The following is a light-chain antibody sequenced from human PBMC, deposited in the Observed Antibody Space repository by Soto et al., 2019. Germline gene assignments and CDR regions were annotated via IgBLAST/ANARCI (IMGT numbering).Light chain of an antibody. CDR1: QTVSITY. J-gene: IGKJ5*01. Sequence: VLTQSPGTLSLSPGESATLSCRASQTVSITYLTWYQQKPGQAPRLLSFGASKRATGIPDRFSGSGAGRDCTLTISGLEPEDFAVYCGQHYGSSHLISFGQGTRLELK. CDR3: QHYGSSHLIS. CDR2: GAS. V-gene: IGKV3-20*01.